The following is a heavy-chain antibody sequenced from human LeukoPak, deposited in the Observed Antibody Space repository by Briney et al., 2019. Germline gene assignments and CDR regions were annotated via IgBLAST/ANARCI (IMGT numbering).Heavy chain of an antibody. CDR2: ISYDGSNK. CDR3: AKDRKWSADY. V-gene: IGHV3-30*18. D-gene: IGHD2-15*01. Sequence: QTGGSLRLSCAASGFTFSSYGMHWVRQAPGKGLGWVAVISYDGSNKYYADSVKGRFTISRDNSKNTLYLQMNSLRAEDTAVYYCAKDRKWSADYWGQGTLVTVSS. J-gene: IGHJ4*02. CDR1: GFTFSSYG.